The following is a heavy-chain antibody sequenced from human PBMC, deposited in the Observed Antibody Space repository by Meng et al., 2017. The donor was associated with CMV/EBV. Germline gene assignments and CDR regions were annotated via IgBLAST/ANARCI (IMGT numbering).Heavy chain of an antibody. CDR2: INHSGST. CDR3: ARGGNWFDP. CDR1: GGSFSGYY. Sequence: QVQPQQGGEGLLKPSETPSLTCAVYGGSFSGYYWSWIRQPPGKGLEWIGEINHSGSTNYNPSLKSRVTISVDTSKNQFSLKLSSVTAADTAVYYCARGGNWFDPWGQGTLVTVSS. V-gene: IGHV4-34*01. J-gene: IGHJ5*02.